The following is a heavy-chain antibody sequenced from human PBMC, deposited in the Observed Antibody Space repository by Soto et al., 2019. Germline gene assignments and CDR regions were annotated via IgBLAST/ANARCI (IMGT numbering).Heavy chain of an antibody. V-gene: IGHV1-3*01. J-gene: IGHJ4*02. CDR3: AIFGGSVSG. D-gene: IGHD3-10*01. CDR2: INAGNDNI. Sequence: QVQLVQSGAEVKKPGASVKVSCKASGYTFTRYTMYWVRQAPGQRLECMGWINAGNDNIKYSQKFQGRVTITTDTSASTAYMDLTSLRSEDTAVYYGAIFGGSVSGWGQGTLVTVSS. CDR1: GYTFTRYT.